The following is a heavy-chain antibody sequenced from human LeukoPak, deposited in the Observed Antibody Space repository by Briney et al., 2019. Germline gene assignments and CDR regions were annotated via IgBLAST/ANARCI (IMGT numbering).Heavy chain of an antibody. J-gene: IGHJ5*02. D-gene: IGHD3-3*01. CDR2: ISVYNGNT. CDR3: ARVRCYDFWSGYCNWFDP. V-gene: IGHV1-18*01. CDR1: GYTFTSYD. Sequence: ASVKVSCKASGYTFTSYDINWGRQATGQGLEWMGWISVYNGNTNSAQNLQGRVTMTTDTSTSIVYMELRNLSSDATAVYYCARVRCYDFWSGYCNWFDPWGQGTLVTVSS.